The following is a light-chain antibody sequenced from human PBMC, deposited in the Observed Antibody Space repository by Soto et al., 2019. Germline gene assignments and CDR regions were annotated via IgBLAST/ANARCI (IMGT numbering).Light chain of an antibody. CDR1: SSDVGGYNY. CDR3: CSYAGTFTYV. V-gene: IGLV2-11*01. J-gene: IGLJ1*01. CDR2: AVT. Sequence: QSVLTQPRSVSGSPGQSVTISFTGTSSDVGGYNYVSWFQQHPGKAPKLMIYAVTERPSGVPDRFSGSKSGNTASLTISGLQAEDEADYYCCSYAGTFTYVFGTGTKLTVL.